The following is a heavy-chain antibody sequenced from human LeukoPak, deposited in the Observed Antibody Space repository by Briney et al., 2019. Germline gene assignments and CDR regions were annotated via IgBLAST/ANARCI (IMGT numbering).Heavy chain of an antibody. D-gene: IGHD6-6*01. CDR2: IKQDGSEK. V-gene: IGHV3-7*01. CDR1: GFTFSSYW. Sequence: GGSLRLSCVVSGFTFSSYWMSWVRQAPGKGLEWVANIKQDGSEKYYVDSVKGRFTISRDNAKNSLYLQMNSLRAEDTAVYYCARPYSSSSRYYYGMDVWGQGTTVTVSS. CDR3: ARPYSSSSRYYYGMDV. J-gene: IGHJ6*02.